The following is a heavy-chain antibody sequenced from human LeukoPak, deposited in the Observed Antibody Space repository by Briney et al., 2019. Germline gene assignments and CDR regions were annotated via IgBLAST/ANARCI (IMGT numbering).Heavy chain of an antibody. CDR2: INHSGST. CDR1: GGSFSGYY. J-gene: IGHJ4*02. D-gene: IGHD6-13*01. V-gene: IGHV4-34*01. CDR3: ARAPYSSRWYYFDY. Sequence: PSETLSLTCAVYGGSFSGYYWSWIRQPPGKGLEWIGEINHSGSTNYNPSLKSRVTISVDTSKNQFSLKLSSVTAADTAVYYCARAPYSSRWYYFDYWGQGTLVTVSS.